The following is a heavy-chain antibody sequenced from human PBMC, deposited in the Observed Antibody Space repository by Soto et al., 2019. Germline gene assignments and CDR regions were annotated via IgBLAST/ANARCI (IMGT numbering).Heavy chain of an antibody. V-gene: IGHV3-30*18. D-gene: IGHD3-10*01. Sequence: QVQLVESGGGVVQPGRSLRLSCAASRFTFSSYGMHWVRQAPGKGLEWVAVISFDGTNKYYADSVKGRFTIPRDNSKNTLYLQMNSLRAEDTAVFFCAKDDYYGAFDIWGQGTMVTLSS. CDR1: RFTFSSYG. J-gene: IGHJ3*02. CDR3: AKDDYYGAFDI. CDR2: ISFDGTNK.